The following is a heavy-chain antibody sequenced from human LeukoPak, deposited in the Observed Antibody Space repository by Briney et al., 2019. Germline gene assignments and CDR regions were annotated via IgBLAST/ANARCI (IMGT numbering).Heavy chain of an antibody. CDR3: ARQPYFYYYLDV. Sequence: PGGSLRLSCAASGFAFNNDAMTWVRQPPGKGLEWVSTIVGDSTIEYYADSVKGRFTISSDNSKTMLSLHMNSLRAEDTAIYYCARQPYFYYYLDVWGKGTTVTVTS. J-gene: IGHJ6*03. CDR2: IVGDSTIE. D-gene: IGHD5-18*01. CDR1: GFAFNNDA. V-gene: IGHV3-23*01.